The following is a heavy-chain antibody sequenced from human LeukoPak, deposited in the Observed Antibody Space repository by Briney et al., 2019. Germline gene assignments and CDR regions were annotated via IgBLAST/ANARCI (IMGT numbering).Heavy chain of an antibody. CDR1: GFSFSSYG. Sequence: PGGSLRLSCAASGFSFSSYGIHWVRQAPGKGLEWVAFIRYDGSNKFYADSVRGRFTISRDNSKNTLYLQMNSLRAADTAVYYCAKDWAIQLWSPDYFDYWGQGTLVSVSS. V-gene: IGHV3-30*02. CDR3: AKDWAIQLWSPDYFDY. J-gene: IGHJ4*02. CDR2: IRYDGSNK. D-gene: IGHD5-18*01.